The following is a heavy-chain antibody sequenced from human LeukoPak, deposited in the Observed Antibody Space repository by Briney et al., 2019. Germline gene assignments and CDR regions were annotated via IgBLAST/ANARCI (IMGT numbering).Heavy chain of an antibody. CDR2: IYYSGST. Sequence: SETLSLTCTVSGGSISSSSYYWGWIRQPPGKGLEGIGSIYYSGSTYYNPSLKSRVTISVDTSKNQFSLKLSSVTAADTAVYYCARVTLLNYYDSSGHQKYSHFDYWGQGTLVTVSS. CDR1: GGSISSSSYY. V-gene: IGHV4-39*07. CDR3: ARVTLLNYYDSSGHQKYSHFDY. J-gene: IGHJ4*02. D-gene: IGHD3-22*01.